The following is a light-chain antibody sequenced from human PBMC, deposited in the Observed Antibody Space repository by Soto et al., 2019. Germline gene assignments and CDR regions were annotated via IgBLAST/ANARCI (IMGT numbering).Light chain of an antibody. CDR1: QSVSSY. J-gene: IGKJ1*01. CDR3: QQRSNWPWT. CDR2: DAF. Sequence: EIVLTQSPATLPLSPGERATLSCRASQSVSSYLAWYQQKPGQAPRLLIYDAFSRATGIPARFSGSGSGTDFTLTISSLEPEDFAVYYCQQRSNWPWTFGQGTKVEIK. V-gene: IGKV3-11*01.